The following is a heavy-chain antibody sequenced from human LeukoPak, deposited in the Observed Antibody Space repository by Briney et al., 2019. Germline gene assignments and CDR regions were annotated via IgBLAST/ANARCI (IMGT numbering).Heavy chain of an antibody. D-gene: IGHD6-13*01. J-gene: IGHJ3*02. CDR2: ISWNSGSI. CDR3: AKDQLAAAGPPDAFDI. CDR1: GFTFDDYA. Sequence: GRSLRLSCAASGFTFDDYAMHWVRQAPGKGLEWVSGISWNSGSIGYADSVKGRFTISRDNAKNSLYLQMNSLRAEDTALYYCAKDQLAAAGPPDAFDIWGQGTMVTVSS. V-gene: IGHV3-9*01.